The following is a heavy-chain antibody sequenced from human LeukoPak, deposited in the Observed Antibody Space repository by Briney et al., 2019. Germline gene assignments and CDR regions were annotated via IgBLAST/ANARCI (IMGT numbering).Heavy chain of an antibody. Sequence: GRSLTLSCATSGFTFSSYGMHWVRQAPGKGLEWLAVISYDGSEKYHTDSVKGRFTISRDNSKNTLSLQMNSLRGEDTAVYYCAKDRWIRRISMAGQDYWGQGTLVIVSS. CDR3: AKDRWIRRISMAGQDY. D-gene: IGHD6-19*01. CDR1: GFTFSSYG. V-gene: IGHV3-30*18. J-gene: IGHJ4*02. CDR2: ISYDGSEK.